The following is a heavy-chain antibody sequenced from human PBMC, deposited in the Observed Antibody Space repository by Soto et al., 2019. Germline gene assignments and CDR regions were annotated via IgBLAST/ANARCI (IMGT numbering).Heavy chain of an antibody. V-gene: IGHV3-21*06. CDR1: GFTFTRYI. J-gene: IGHJ4*02. CDR2: ISSTTNYI. CDR3: ARESEDLTSNFDY. Sequence: PGGSLRLSCAASGFTFTRYIMNWVRQSPGKGLEWVSSISSTTNYIYYGDSMKGRFTISRDNAKNSLYLEMNSLGAEDTAVYYCARESEDLTSNFDYWGQGTLVTVSS.